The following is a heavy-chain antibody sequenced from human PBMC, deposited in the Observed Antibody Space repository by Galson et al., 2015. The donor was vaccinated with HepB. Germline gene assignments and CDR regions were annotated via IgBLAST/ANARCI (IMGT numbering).Heavy chain of an antibody. CDR3: ARHRDGYNYFFDY. V-gene: IGHV5-51*01. CDR1: GYKFTNYW. Sequence: QSGAKVKKPGESLKISCEGSGYKFTNYWIGWVRQMPGKGLEWMGIIWPGDSDTRYSPSFQGQVTMSVDKSNSTAYLQWSGLRASDTAMYYCARHRDGYNYFFDYWGQGTLVTVSS. D-gene: IGHD5-24*01. CDR2: IWPGDSDT. J-gene: IGHJ4*02.